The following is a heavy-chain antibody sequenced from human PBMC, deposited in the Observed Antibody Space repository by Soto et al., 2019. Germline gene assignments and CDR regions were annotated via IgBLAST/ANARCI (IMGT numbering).Heavy chain of an antibody. Sequence: SETLSLTCTVSGGSISSYYWSWIRQPPGKGLEWIGYIYYSGSTNYNPSLKSRVTISVDTSKNQFSLKLSSVTAADTAVYYCARATDCSGGSCYVSWGQGTLVTVSS. CDR3: ARATDCSGGSCYVS. CDR1: GGSISSYY. J-gene: IGHJ4*02. D-gene: IGHD2-15*01. CDR2: IYYSGST. V-gene: IGHV4-59*01.